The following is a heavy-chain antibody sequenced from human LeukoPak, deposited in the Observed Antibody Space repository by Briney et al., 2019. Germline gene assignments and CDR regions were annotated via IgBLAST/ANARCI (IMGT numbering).Heavy chain of an antibody. D-gene: IGHD2-21*01. V-gene: IGHV3-66*02. CDR1: GFTVSSNY. J-gene: IGHJ4*02. CDR3: AREAYCGGDCYYFDY. Sequence: GGSLRLSCAASGFTVSSNYMSWVRQAPGKGLEWVSVIYSGGSTYYADSVKGRFTISRDNSKNTLYLQMNSLRAEDTAVYYCAREAYCGGDCYYFDYWAREPWSPSPQ. CDR2: IYSGGST.